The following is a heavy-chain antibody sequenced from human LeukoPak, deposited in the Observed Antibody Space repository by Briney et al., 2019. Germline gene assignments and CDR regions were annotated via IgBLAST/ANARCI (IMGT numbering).Heavy chain of an antibody. CDR2: FDPEDGET. J-gene: IGHJ3*02. D-gene: IGHD2-2*01. CDR1: GYTLTELS. V-gene: IGHV1-24*01. Sequence: EASVKVSCKVSGYTLTELSMHWVRQAPGKGLEWMGGFDPEDGETIYAQKFQGRVTMTEDTSTDTAYMELSSLRSEDTAVYYCATPFVVVPAAKFAFDIWGQGTMVTVSS. CDR3: ATPFVVVPAAKFAFDI.